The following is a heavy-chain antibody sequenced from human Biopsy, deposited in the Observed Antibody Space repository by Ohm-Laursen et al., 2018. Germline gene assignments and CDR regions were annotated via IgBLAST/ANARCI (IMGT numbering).Heavy chain of an antibody. J-gene: IGHJ5*02. V-gene: IGHV4-4*07. CDR1: GGSLSSYS. CDR2: IYTSGIT. CDR3: ARDRDRRGWFDP. D-gene: IGHD1-14*01. Sequence: GTLSLTWTVSGGSLSSYSWSWIRQPAGKGLEWIGQIYTSGITNYNPSLKSRVTMSVDTSKNKLSLRVSSVTAADTAVYYCARDRDRRGWFDPWGQGTLVTVSS.